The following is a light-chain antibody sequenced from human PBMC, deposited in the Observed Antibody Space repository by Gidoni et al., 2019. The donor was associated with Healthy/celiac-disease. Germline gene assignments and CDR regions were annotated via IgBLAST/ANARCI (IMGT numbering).Light chain of an antibody. CDR1: QSVLYSSNNKNY. Sequence: DIVMTQSPDYLAVSLGERATINCKSSQSVLYSSNNKNYLAWYQQKPGQPPKLLIYWASTRESGVPYRFSGSGSGTDFTLTISSLQAEDVAVYYCQQYYSTPITFGQGTRLEIK. CDR2: WAS. CDR3: QQYYSTPIT. V-gene: IGKV4-1*01. J-gene: IGKJ5*01.